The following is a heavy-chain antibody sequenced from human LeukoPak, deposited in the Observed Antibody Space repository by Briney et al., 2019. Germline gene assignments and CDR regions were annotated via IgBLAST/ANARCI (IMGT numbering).Heavy chain of an antibody. CDR3: ARDLAAAY. CDR1: GFTFSSYS. J-gene: IGHJ4*02. V-gene: IGHV3-48*01. CDR2: ISSSGTI. D-gene: IGHD6-13*01. Sequence: GGSLRLSCAASGFTFSSYSMNWVRQAPGKGLGWVSYISSSGTIYYADSVKGRFAISRDNAKNSLYLQMNSLRAEDTAVYYCARDLAAAYWGQGTLVTVSS.